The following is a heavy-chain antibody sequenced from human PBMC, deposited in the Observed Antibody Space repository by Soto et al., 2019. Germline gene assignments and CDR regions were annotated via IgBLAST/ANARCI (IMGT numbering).Heavy chain of an antibody. D-gene: IGHD2-2*01. V-gene: IGHV1-2*02. CDR2: INPNSGDT. Sequence: ASVKVSCKASGYTFTGYYMHWVRQAPGQGLEWMGWINPNSGDTSYAQKFQGRVTMTRDTSITTAYMELSRLRSDDTAVYYCARGHCSSTSCYGSDYYYGLDVWGQGTTVTVSS. CDR1: GYTFTGYY. CDR3: ARGHCSSTSCYGSDYYYGLDV. J-gene: IGHJ6*02.